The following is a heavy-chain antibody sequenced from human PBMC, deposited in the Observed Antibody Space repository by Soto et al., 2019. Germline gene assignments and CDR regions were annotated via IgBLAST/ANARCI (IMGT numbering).Heavy chain of an antibody. D-gene: IGHD3-10*01. CDR3: ARGGITMVRGVIGWFDP. Sequence: PSETLSLTCTVSGGSVRSSTYYWGWIRQAPGKGLEWIASIYYSGRTHNSPALKSRVTMSVDTYTNQFSLKLSSVTAADTAVYYCARGGITMVRGVIGWFDPWGQGTLVTVSS. V-gene: IGHV4-39*07. CDR1: GGSVRSSTYY. CDR2: IYYSGRT. J-gene: IGHJ5*02.